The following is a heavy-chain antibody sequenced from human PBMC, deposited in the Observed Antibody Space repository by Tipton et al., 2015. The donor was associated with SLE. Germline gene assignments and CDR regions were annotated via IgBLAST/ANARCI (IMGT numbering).Heavy chain of an antibody. D-gene: IGHD3-9*01. V-gene: IGHV4-4*07. CDR1: GDSINNYF. J-gene: IGHJ4*02. CDR2: ISISGNT. Sequence: TLSLTCTVSGDSINNYFWSWIRWPAGKGLEWIGRISISGNTNHNPSLKSRVTMSIDTARNQCSLKVMFVSAADTAVNYCASAPTLTGYLHFDVWGQGTLLTVAS. CDR3: ASAPTLTGYLHFDV.